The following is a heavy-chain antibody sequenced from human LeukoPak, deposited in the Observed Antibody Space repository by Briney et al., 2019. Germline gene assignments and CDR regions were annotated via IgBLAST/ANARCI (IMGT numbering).Heavy chain of an antibody. CDR3: ARDVSGSLDY. J-gene: IGHJ4*02. CDR1: GFIFSSYG. CDR2: VWYDGSTR. D-gene: IGHD1-26*01. V-gene: IGHV3-33*01. Sequence: GGSLRLSCAASGFIFSSYGMHWVRQAPGKGLEWVAVVWYDGSTRYYADFVKGRFTISRDNAKSTLFLQINSLSAEDTAVYYCARDVSGSLDYWGQGTLVTVSS.